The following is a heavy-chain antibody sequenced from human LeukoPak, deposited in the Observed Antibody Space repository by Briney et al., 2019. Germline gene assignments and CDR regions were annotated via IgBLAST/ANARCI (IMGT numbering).Heavy chain of an antibody. CDR2: INPNSGET. CDR1: GFTFTGAY. CDR3: ATVASWDYGSGSFYTLVY. Sequence: GASVKVSCKASGFTFTGAYMHWVRQAPGQGLEWMGWINPNSGETKFAQKFQGRVTMTRETSISTASMELSRLKSDDTAVYYCATVASWDYGSGSFYTLVYWGQGTLVTVSS. D-gene: IGHD3-10*01. J-gene: IGHJ4*02. V-gene: IGHV1-2*02.